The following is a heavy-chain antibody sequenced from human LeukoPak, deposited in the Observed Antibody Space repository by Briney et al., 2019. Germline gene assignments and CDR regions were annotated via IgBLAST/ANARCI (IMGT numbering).Heavy chain of an antibody. J-gene: IGHJ5*02. CDR3: ATSRVPWA. CDR1: AFTFNTYW. V-gene: IGHV3-53*01. D-gene: IGHD3-16*01. CDR2: IYSGGTT. Sequence: GGSLRLSCAASAFTFNTYWMHWVRQVPGRGLEWVSVIYSGGTTYYADSVKGRFTISRDNSYNTLYLQMNSLRAEDTAVYYCATSRVPWAWGQGTLVTVSS.